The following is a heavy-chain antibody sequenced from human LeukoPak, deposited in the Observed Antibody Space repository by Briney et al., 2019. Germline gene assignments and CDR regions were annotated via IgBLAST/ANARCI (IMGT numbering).Heavy chain of an antibody. Sequence: GGSLRLSCAASRFRFNSYGMHWVRQAPGKGLEWVAFIQYDGGIKLYGDSVKGRFTISRDNSKTTLYLQMNSLRAEDTAVEYCAKRSSDGGRSLFLYFDYWGQGTLVTVSS. CDR2: IQYDGGIK. CDR3: AKRSSDGGRSLFLYFDY. J-gene: IGHJ4*02. V-gene: IGHV3-30*02. D-gene: IGHD3-16*01. CDR1: RFRFNSYG.